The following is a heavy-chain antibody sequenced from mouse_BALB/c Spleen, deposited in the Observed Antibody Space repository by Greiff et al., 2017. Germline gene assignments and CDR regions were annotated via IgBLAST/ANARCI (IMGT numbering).Heavy chain of an antibody. CDR3: AREDYGNYGDY. V-gene: IGHV5-6-3*01. CDR1: GFTFSSYG. D-gene: IGHD2-1*01. J-gene: IGHJ2*01. Sequence: EVHLVESGGGLVQPGGSLKLSCAASGFTFSSYGMSWVRQTPDKRLELVATINSNGGSTYYPDSVKGRFTISRDNAKNTLYLQMSSLKSEDTAMYYCAREDYGNYGDYWGQGTTLTVSS. CDR2: INSNGGST.